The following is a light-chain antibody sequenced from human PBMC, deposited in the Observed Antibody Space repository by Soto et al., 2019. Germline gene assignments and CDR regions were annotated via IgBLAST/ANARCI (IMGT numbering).Light chain of an antibody. CDR2: DAS. V-gene: IGKV1-5*01. CDR3: QQYDGH. CDR1: RTINTW. J-gene: IGKJ1*01. Sequence: DIPMTQSPSTLSASVGDRITITCRARRTINTWLAWYQQKPGKAPKLLIYDASTLESGVPSRFSGSGSGTEFTLTISSLQPDDFANYYCQQYDGHFGQGTNVEF.